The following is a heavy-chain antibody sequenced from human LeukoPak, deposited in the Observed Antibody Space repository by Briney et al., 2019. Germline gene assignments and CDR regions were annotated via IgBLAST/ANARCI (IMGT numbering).Heavy chain of an antibody. V-gene: IGHV4-59*11. CDR1: GASMRTHY. CDR2: FSYSGST. D-gene: IGHD7-27*01. J-gene: IGHJ4*02. CDR3: ARGERLGPDY. Sequence: SETLSLTCTVSGASMRTHYWSWIRQPPGEGLEWIGYFSYSGSTNYNPSLKSRVTLSVDTSTNQFSLKLNSMTAADTAVYYCARGERLGPDYWGQGALVTVSS.